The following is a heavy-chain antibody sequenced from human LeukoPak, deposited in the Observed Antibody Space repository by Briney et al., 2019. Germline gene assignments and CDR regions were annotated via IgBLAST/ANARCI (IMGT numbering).Heavy chain of an antibody. CDR2: IYYSGST. Sequence: SETLSLTCTVSGGSISSSSYYWGWIRQPPGKGLEWIGSIYYSGSTYYNPSLKSRVTISVDTSKNQFSLKLSSVTAADTAVYYCARHLGYCSGGSCYSVGDNWFDPWGQGTLVTVSS. CDR1: GGSISSSSYY. D-gene: IGHD2-15*01. CDR3: ARHLGYCSGGSCYSVGDNWFDP. J-gene: IGHJ5*02. V-gene: IGHV4-39*01.